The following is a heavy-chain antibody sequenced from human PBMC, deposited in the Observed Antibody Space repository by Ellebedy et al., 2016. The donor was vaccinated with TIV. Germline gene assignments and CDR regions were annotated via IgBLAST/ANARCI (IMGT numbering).Heavy chain of an antibody. Sequence: AASVKVSCKASGYTFTSYGISWVRQAPGQGLEWMGWISAYNGNTNYAQKLQGRVTITTDTSTSTAYMALRSLRSEDTAVYYCARSGYCSSTSCYAVRSYYYGMDVWGQGTTVTVSS. V-gene: IGHV1-18*01. CDR1: GYTFTSYG. CDR3: ARSGYCSSTSCYAVRSYYYGMDV. CDR2: ISAYNGNT. J-gene: IGHJ6*02. D-gene: IGHD2-2*01.